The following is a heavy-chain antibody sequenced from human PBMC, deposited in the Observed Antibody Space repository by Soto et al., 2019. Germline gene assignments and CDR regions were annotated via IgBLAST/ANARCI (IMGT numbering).Heavy chain of an antibody. CDR1: GFTFSSYW. J-gene: IGHJ3*02. D-gene: IGHD3-22*01. Sequence: GGSLRLSCAASGFTFSSYWMHWVRQAPGKGLVWVSRINSDGSSTSYADSVKGRFTISRDNAKNTLYLQMNSLRAEDTAVYYCVGSSGYYAPDAFDIWGQGTMVTVSS. V-gene: IGHV3-74*01. CDR3: VGSSGYYAPDAFDI. CDR2: INSDGSST.